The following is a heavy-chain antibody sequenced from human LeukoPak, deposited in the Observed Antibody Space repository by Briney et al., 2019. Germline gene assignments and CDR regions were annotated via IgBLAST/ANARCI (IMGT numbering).Heavy chain of an antibody. D-gene: IGHD3-9*01. CDR1: GYTFTGYY. J-gene: IGHJ5*02. V-gene: IGHV1-18*04. CDR2: VSPYNGDT. Sequence: GASVKVSCKASGYTFTGYYMHWVRQAPGQGLEWMGWVSPYNGDTNYAQKFRGRVTMYTDTSTSTAYMELRSLRFDDTAIYYCVKDWHILTGRNCFDPWGQGTLVTVSS. CDR3: VKDWHILTGRNCFDP.